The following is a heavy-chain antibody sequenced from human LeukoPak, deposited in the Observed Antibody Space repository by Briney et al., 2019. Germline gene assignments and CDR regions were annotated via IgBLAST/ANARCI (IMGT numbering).Heavy chain of an antibody. CDR3: ARENVGYFDY. CDR1: GFTFSSYA. CDR2: IRYDGSKE. V-gene: IGHV3-33*01. J-gene: IGHJ4*02. D-gene: IGHD1-26*01. Sequence: PGRSLRLSCTASGFTFSSYAMHWVRQAPGKGLEWVAVIRYDGSKEYYADSVKGRFTISRDNSKNTLYVQMNSLRAEDTAVYYCARENVGYFDYWGQGTLVTASS.